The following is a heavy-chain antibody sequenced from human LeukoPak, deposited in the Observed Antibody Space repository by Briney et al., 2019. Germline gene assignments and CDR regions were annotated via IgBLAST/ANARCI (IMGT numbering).Heavy chain of an antibody. CDR3: GRLGYCSGSSCPTSYYNWFDP. Sequence: ASVKASCKTSGYTFTNYGISWVRQAPGQRLEGMGWISAYNGNTNYAQRLQGRVTMTTDTSTSTAYMELRSLRSDDTAVYYCGRLGYCSGSSCPTSYYNWFDPWGQGTLVTVSS. V-gene: IGHV1-18*01. D-gene: IGHD2-15*01. CDR2: ISAYNGNT. CDR1: GYTFTNYG. J-gene: IGHJ5*02.